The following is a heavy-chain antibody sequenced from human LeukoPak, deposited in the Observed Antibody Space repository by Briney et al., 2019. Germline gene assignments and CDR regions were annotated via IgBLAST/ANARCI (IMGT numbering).Heavy chain of an antibody. Sequence: GASVKVSCKASGYTFTSYGISWVRQAPGQGLEWMGWISAYNGNTNYAQKLQGRVTMTTDTSTSTAYMELRSLRSDDTAVYYWARDQSDYYDSSGPLYYFDYWGQGTLVTVSS. J-gene: IGHJ4*02. D-gene: IGHD3-22*01. CDR2: ISAYNGNT. CDR1: GYTFTSYG. CDR3: ARDQSDYYDSSGPLYYFDY. V-gene: IGHV1-18*01.